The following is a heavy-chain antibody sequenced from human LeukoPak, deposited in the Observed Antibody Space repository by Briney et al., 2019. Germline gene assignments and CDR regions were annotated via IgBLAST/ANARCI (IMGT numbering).Heavy chain of an antibody. V-gene: IGHV3-7*03. CDR2: IKQDETEK. D-gene: IGHD3-22*01. CDR1: GFTFSNFW. J-gene: IGHJ4*02. CDR3: AKDRNRLYDSSGYRAPSFDY. Sequence: GGSLRLSCTASGFTFSNFWMGWVRQAPGKGLEWVANIKQDETEKFYLGSVKGRFTISRDNSKNTLYLQMNSLRAEDTAVYYCAKDRNRLYDSSGYRAPSFDYWGQGTLVTVSS.